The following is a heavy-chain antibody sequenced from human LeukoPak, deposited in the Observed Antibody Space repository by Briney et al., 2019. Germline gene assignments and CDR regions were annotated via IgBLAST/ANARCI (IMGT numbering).Heavy chain of an antibody. CDR2: IYYSGST. CDR3: ARDIEYSSSSGMCDY. J-gene: IGHJ4*02. Sequence: SETLSLTCTVSGGSISSSSYYWGWIRQPPGKGLEWIGSIYYSGSTYYNPSLKSRVTISVDTSKYQFSLKLSSVTAADTAVYYCARDIEYSSSSGMCDYWGQGTLVTVSS. V-gene: IGHV4-39*02. D-gene: IGHD6-6*01. CDR1: GGSISSSSYY.